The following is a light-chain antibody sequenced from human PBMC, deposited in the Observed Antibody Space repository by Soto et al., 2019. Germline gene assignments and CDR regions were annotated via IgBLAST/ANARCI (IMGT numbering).Light chain of an antibody. Sequence: SVLTHPASVSGSPGQSITISCTGTSSDVGAYNYVSWYQHLPGKAPKLMIFEVTNRPSGVSNRFSGSQSGNTASLTTSGLQAEDEADYYCSSYTTGSTVVFGGGTKVTVL. CDR2: EVT. CDR1: SSDVGAYNY. V-gene: IGLV2-14*01. CDR3: SSYTTGSTVV. J-gene: IGLJ2*01.